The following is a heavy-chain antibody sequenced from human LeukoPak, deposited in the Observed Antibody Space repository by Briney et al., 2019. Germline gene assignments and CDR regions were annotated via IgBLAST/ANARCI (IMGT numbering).Heavy chain of an antibody. CDR2: ISSSSTI. V-gene: IGHV3-48*04. D-gene: IGHD3-22*01. J-gene: IGHJ5*02. Sequence: PGGSLRLSCAASGFTFSSYSMNWVRQAPGKGLEGVSYISSSSTIYYADSVKGRFTISRDNAKNSLYLQMNSLRAEDTAVYYCATSPQGRTMIAQSPRRWFDPWGQGTLVTVSS. CDR3: ATSPQGRTMIAQSPRRWFDP. CDR1: GFTFSSYS.